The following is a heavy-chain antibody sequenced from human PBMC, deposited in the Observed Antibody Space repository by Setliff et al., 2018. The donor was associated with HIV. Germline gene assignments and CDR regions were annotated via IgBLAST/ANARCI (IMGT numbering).Heavy chain of an antibody. CDR1: GYSISSGYY. J-gene: IGHJ2*01. D-gene: IGHD4-17*01. V-gene: IGHV4-38-2*01. CDR2: IRHSGNM. CDR3: GTVTEGHWYFDI. Sequence: PSETLSLTCDVSGYSISSGYYWGWIRQSPGKGLEWIAGIRHSGNMYYNSSLKSRISVSRDTSKNQFFLKLSSVTAADTAVYYCGTVTEGHWYFDIWGRGILVTVSS.